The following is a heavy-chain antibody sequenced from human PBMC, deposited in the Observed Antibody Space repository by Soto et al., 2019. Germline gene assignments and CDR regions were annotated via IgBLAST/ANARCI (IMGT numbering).Heavy chain of an antibody. CDR1: GFTFSSYA. V-gene: IGHV3-23*01. D-gene: IGHD3-22*01. CDR2: ISGSGGST. CDR3: AKDYYDSSGYYLNWFDP. J-gene: IGHJ5*02. Sequence: GCLRLSCAASGFTFSSYAMSWVRQAPGKGLEWVSAISGSGGSTYYADSVKGRFTISRDNSKNTLYLQMNSLRAEDTAVYYCAKDYYDSSGYYLNWFDPWGQGTLVTVSS.